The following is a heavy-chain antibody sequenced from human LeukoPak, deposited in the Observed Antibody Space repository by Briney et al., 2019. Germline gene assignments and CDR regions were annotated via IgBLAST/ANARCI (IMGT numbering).Heavy chain of an antibody. Sequence: GGSLRLSCAASGFTFSSYAMSWVRQAPGKGLEWVSTISGSGGSTYYADSVKGRFTISRDNSKNTLYLQMNSLRAEDTAVYYCAKVDDFWSGYFDYWGQGTLVTVSS. CDR2: ISGSGGST. D-gene: IGHD3-3*01. J-gene: IGHJ4*02. V-gene: IGHV3-23*01. CDR3: AKVDDFWSGYFDY. CDR1: GFTFSSYA.